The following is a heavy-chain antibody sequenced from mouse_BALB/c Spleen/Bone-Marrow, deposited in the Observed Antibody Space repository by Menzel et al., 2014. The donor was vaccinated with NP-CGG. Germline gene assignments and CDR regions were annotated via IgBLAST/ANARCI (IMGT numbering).Heavy chain of an antibody. CDR1: GFSITSGYS. V-gene: IGHV3-1*02. Sequence: EVKPMESGPDLVKPSQSLSLTCTVTGFSITSGYSWHWIRQFPGNKLEWMGYIHYSVGTNYNPSLKSRISITRDTSKNQFFLQLNSVTTEDTATYYCARKGTGTSYFDYWGQGTTLTVSS. CDR3: ARKGTGTSYFDY. J-gene: IGHJ2*01. D-gene: IGHD4-1*01. CDR2: IHYSVGT.